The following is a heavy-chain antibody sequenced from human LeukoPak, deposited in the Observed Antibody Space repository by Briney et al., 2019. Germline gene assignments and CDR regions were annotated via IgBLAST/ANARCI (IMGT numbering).Heavy chain of an antibody. J-gene: IGHJ4*02. CDR1: GGSFSGYY. CDR3: ARSYGDYFDY. D-gene: IGHD4-17*01. Sequence: SETLSLTCAVYGGSFSGYYWSWIRQPPGKGLEWIGEINHSGSTNYNPSLKSRVTISVDTSKNQFSLKLSSVTAADTAVYYCARSYGDYFDYWGQGTLVTVSS. V-gene: IGHV4-34*01. CDR2: INHSGST.